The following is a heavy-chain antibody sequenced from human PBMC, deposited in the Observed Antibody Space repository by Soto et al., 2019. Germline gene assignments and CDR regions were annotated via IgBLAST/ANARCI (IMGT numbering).Heavy chain of an antibody. CDR3: AKDHSNSGDYYYGMDV. Sequence: GGSLRLSCGASGFSFSSYGMHWFRQAPGKGLEWVAVISYDGSHKYYADSVKGRFTISRDNSKNTLYVQMNSLRAEDTAMYYCAKDHSNSGDYYYGMDVWGQGTTVTVSS. D-gene: IGHD6-13*01. CDR2: ISYDGSHK. CDR1: GFSFSSYG. J-gene: IGHJ6*02. V-gene: IGHV3-30*18.